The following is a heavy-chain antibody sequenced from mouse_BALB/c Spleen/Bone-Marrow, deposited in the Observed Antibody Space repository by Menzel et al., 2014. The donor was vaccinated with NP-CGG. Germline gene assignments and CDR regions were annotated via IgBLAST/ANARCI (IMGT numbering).Heavy chain of an antibody. CDR3: AKGGITTVWYFDV. CDR1: GFSLTRNG. J-gene: IGHJ1*01. V-gene: IGHV2-5*01. D-gene: IGHD1-1*01. Sequence: QHQQSGPGRVQPSQSLSINCTVSGFSLTRNGVHWVRQSPGKGLEGVGVGMRGGSTDYNEAFMSRLSITKDNSKSQVFFKMNSLQGDDTAIYYCAKGGITTVWYFDVWGAGTTVTVSS. CDR2: GMRGGST.